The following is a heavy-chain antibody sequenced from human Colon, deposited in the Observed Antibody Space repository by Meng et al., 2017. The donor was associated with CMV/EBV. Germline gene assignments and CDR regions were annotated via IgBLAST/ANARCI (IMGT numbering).Heavy chain of an antibody. J-gene: IGHJ6*02. Sequence: YAMTWVRQAPGKGLEWVASIIGSGFYTYYADSVKGRFTISRDNSRNMIDLQMSNLTAEDTALYYCAKDHQWRGGDCYFLCYGMDVWGQGTTVTVSS. CDR3: AKDHQWRGGDCYFLCYGMDV. V-gene: IGHV3-23*01. CDR2: IIGSGFYT. CDR1: YA. D-gene: IGHD2-21*01.